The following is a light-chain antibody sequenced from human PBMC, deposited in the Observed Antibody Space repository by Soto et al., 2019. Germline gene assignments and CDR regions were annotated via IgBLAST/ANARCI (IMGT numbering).Light chain of an antibody. CDR1: ESISRDY. V-gene: IGKV3-20*01. J-gene: IGKJ2*01. CDR3: QQYGGVPYP. Sequence: EIVLTQSPGTLSLSPGQRATLSCRASESISRDYLAWYQQRLGQAPRLLIYGASSGATAIPDRFSGSGSGTDFTLTISRLEPEDFAIYYCQQYGGVPYPFGQGTKLEIK. CDR2: GAS.